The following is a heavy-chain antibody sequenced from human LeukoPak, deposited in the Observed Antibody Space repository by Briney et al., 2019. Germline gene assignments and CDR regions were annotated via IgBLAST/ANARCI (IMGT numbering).Heavy chain of an antibody. CDR1: GFTFSSYS. CDR2: FSGGSGKT. J-gene: IGHJ4*02. Sequence: GGSLRLSCAASGFTFSSYSMSWVRQAPGKGLEWVSSFSGGSGKTYYADSVKGRFTTSRDNSQNTLYLQMSSLRAEDTAIYYCAKDQYVYGSSPFDFWGQGTLVTVSS. CDR3: AKDQYVYGSSPFDF. D-gene: IGHD3-10*01. V-gene: IGHV3-23*01.